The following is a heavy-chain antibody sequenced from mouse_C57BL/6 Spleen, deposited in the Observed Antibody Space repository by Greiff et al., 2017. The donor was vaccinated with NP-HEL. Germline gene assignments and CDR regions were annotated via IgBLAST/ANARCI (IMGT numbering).Heavy chain of an antibody. CDR3: ARENGYGNYPWFAY. CDR2: IYPGSGNT. J-gene: IGHJ3*01. D-gene: IGHD2-1*01. CDR1: GYSFTSYY. V-gene: IGHV1-66*01. Sequence: QVQLQQSGPELVKPGASVKISCKASGYSFTSYYIHWVKQRPGQGLEWIGWIYPGSGNTKYNEKFKGKATLTADTSSSTAYMQLSSLTSEDSAVYYCARENGYGNYPWFAYWGQGTLVTVSA.